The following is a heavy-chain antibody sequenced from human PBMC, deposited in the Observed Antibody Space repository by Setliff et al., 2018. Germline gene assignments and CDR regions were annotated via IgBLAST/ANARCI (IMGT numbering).Heavy chain of an antibody. CDR3: ARDGYGDDWNTFVDVYYYYMDV. CDR1: GYSINSGYY. V-gene: IGHV4-38-2*02. D-gene: IGHD5-18*01. J-gene: IGHJ6*03. Sequence: SETLSLTCAVSGYSINSGYYWGWIRQSPGKGLEWIGSIYRDGNTFYNPSLRSRVTISVDTSKNQFSLNLSSVTAADTAVYYCARDGYGDDWNTFVDVYYYYMDVWGKGTTVTVSS. CDR2: IYRDGNT.